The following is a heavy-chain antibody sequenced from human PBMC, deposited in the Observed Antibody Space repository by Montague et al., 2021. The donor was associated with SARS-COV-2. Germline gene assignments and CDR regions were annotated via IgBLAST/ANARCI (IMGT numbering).Heavy chain of an antibody. CDR3: ARLPLVSSWSRAAGYYYYGMDV. V-gene: IGHV4-39*01. CDR1: GGSISRSTSS. Sequence: SETLSLTCTVSGGSISRSTSSWAWIRQPPGKGLEWIGSISYTGSTYYNPSLKSRVTISVDTSRNQFSLRLSSVTAADTSAYYCARLPLVSSWSRAAGYYYYGMDVGGQGTTVTVS. J-gene: IGHJ6*02. CDR2: ISYTGST. D-gene: IGHD6-13*01.